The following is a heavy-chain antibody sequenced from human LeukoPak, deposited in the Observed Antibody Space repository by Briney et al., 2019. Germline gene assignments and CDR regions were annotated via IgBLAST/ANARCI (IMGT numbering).Heavy chain of an antibody. D-gene: IGHD6-19*01. CDR2: IYYSGST. Sequence: SETLSLTCTVSGGSISSYYWSWIRQPPGKGLEWIGYIYYSGSTNYNPSLKSRVTISVDTSKNQFSLKLSSVTAADTAVYYCAIAVAGTGSWYFDLWGRGTLVTVSS. J-gene: IGHJ2*01. CDR3: AIAVAGTGSWYFDL. CDR1: GGSISSYY. V-gene: IGHV4-59*12.